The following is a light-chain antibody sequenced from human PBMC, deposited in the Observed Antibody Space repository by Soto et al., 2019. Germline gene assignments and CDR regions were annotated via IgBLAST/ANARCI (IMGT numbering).Light chain of an antibody. CDR3: CSYAGSSTDVV. CDR1: SSDVGSYNL. J-gene: IGLJ2*01. CDR2: EGS. Sequence: QSALTQPASVSGSPGQSITISSTGTSSDVGSYNLVSWYQQHPDKAPKLMIYEGSKRPSGVSNRFSGSKSGNTASLTISGLQAEDEADYYCCSYAGSSTDVVFGGGTKLTVL. V-gene: IGLV2-23*01.